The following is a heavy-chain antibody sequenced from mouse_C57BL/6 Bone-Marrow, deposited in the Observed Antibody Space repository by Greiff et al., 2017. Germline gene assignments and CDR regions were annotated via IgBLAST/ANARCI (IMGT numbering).Heavy chain of an antibody. CDR3: ASGYFDV. CDR1: GFSLTSYG. V-gene: IGHV2-2*01. J-gene: IGHJ1*03. Sequence: QVQLQQSGPGLVQPSQSLSITCTASGFSLTSYGVHWVRQSPGKGLEWLGVIWSGGSTDGNAAFIYRLGISTDNSKSQVCFNMNSLHADDTAIYYCASGYFDVWGTGTTVTVSS. CDR2: IWSGGST.